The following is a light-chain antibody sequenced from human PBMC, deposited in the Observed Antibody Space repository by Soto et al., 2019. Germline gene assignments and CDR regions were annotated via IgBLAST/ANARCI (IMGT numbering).Light chain of an antibody. V-gene: IGLV2-23*01. Sequence: QSVLTQPASVSGSPGQSITISCTGTSSDVGNYNLVSWYQQHPGKAPKVMIYAGSNRPSGVSHRFSGFKSGNTASLTLSGLQAEEEADYHCCSYAGSNNYVFGTGTKVTVL. CDR1: SSDVGNYNL. CDR3: CSYAGSNNYV. CDR2: AGS. J-gene: IGLJ1*01.